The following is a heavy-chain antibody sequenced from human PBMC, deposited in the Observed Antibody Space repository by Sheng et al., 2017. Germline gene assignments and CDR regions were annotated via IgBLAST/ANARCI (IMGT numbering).Heavy chain of an antibody. V-gene: IGHV3-30*02. J-gene: IGHJ4*02. D-gene: IGHD6-13*01. Sequence: QVQLVESGGGVVQPGGSLRLSCAASGFTFSSYGMHWVRQAPGKGLEWVAFIRYDGSNKYYADSVKGRFTISRDNSKNTLYLQMNSLRAEDTAVYYCAKPFRIAAAGLYYFDYWGQGTLVTVSS. CDR1: GFTFSSYG. CDR3: AKPFRIAAAGLYYFDY. CDR2: IRYDGSNK.